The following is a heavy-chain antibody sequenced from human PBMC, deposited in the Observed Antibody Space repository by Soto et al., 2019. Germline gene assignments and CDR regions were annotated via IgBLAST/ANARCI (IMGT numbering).Heavy chain of an antibody. CDR2: INHGGST. CDR1: GGSFSGYY. V-gene: IGHV4-34*01. CDR3: ARAAEPGDYYGMDV. Sequence: SKTLSLTCAVYGGSFSGYYWSWIRQPPGKGLEWIGEINHGGSTNYFPSLKSRVTISLDTSKNQFSLKLSSVTAADTAVYYCARAAEPGDYYGMDVWGQGTTVTVSS. J-gene: IGHJ6*02. D-gene: IGHD4-17*01.